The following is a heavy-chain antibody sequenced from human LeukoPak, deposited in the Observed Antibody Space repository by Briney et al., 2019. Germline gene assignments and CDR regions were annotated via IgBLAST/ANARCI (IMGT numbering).Heavy chain of an antibody. CDR1: GFTFSIYA. CDR2: ISYDGSNK. Sequence: GGSLRLSCAASGFTFSIYAMHWVRQAPGKGLEWVAVISYDGSNKYYADSVKGRFTVSRDNSKNTLYLQMNSLRAEDTAVYYCARGGKLVAATFDYWGQGTLVTVSS. V-gene: IGHV3-30*04. D-gene: IGHD2-15*01. CDR3: ARGGKLVAATFDY. J-gene: IGHJ4*02.